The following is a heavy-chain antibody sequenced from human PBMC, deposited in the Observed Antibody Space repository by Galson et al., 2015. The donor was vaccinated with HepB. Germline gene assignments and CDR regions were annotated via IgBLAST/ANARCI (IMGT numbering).Heavy chain of an antibody. CDR1: GGTFSSYA. Sequence: SVKVSCKASGGTFSSYAISWVRQAPGQGLEWRGGIIPIFGTANYAQKFQGRVTITADESTSTAYMELSSLRSEDTAVYYCARKPARDYYGSGSYHYWGQGTLVTVSS. D-gene: IGHD3-10*01. CDR2: IIPIFGTA. J-gene: IGHJ4*02. CDR3: ARKPARDYYGSGSYHY. V-gene: IGHV1-69*13.